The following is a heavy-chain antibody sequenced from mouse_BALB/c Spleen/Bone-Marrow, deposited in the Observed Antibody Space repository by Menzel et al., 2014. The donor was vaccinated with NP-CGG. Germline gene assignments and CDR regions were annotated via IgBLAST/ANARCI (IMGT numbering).Heavy chain of an antibody. D-gene: IGHD4-1*01. CDR2: ISSGSSTI. Sequence: DVKLVESGGGLVQPGGSRKLSCAASGFTFSSFGMHWVRPAPEKGLEWVAYISSGSSTIYYADTVKGRFTISRDNPKNTLFLQMTSLRSEDTAMYYCATGTRDYWGQGTTLTVSS. J-gene: IGHJ2*01. CDR1: GFTFSSFG. V-gene: IGHV5-17*02. CDR3: ATGTRDY.